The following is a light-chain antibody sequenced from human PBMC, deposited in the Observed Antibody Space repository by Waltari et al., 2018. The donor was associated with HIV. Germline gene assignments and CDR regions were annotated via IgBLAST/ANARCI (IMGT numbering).Light chain of an antibody. CDR3: CSYAGSPWM. V-gene: IGLV2-11*01. CDR1: TADVGAYTY. CDR2: DVT. J-gene: IGLJ3*02. Sequence: QSVLTQPRSLSGSPRQSVTISCTGTTADVGAYTYVSWYQQHPGKAPKLIIYDVTKRPSGVPDRFSGSKSGNTASLTISGLQAEDEADYYCCSYAGSPWMFGGGTRLTVL.